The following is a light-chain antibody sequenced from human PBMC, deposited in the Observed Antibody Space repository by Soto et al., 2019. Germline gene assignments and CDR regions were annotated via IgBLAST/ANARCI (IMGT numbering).Light chain of an antibody. CDR1: QGIAPY. V-gene: IGKV1-27*01. CDR2: ATS. J-gene: IGKJ4*01. Sequence: GDRFTITCRASQGIAPYLAWFQQKPGKVPKLLIYATSTLQSGVPSRFSGSGSGTDFTLTINSLQPEDVGTYYCQKYNSAPLTFGGGTKVDIK. CDR3: QKYNSAPLT.